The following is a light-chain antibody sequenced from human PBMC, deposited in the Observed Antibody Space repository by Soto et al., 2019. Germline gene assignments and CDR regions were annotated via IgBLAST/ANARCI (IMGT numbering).Light chain of an antibody. CDR3: AAWDNGLRATL. CDR1: TSNIGSNY. CDR2: SNS. Sequence: QSVLTQPPSASGTPGQRVTISCSGSTSNIGSNYVYWYQQLPGMAPKLLIYSNSERPSGVPDRFSGSKSGTSVSLAISGVRSEDEADYYCAAWDNGLRATLFGGGTKLTVL. J-gene: IGLJ2*01. V-gene: IGLV1-47*02.